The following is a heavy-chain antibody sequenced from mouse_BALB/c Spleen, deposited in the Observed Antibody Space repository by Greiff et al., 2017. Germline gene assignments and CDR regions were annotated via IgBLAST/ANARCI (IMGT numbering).Heavy chain of an antibody. D-gene: IGHD1-1*01. CDR3: ARGGSTVVATDYAMDY. J-gene: IGHJ4*01. CDR1: GYTFTDYA. CDR2: ISTYYGNT. Sequence: QVQLQQSGPELVRPGVSVKISCKGSGYTFTDYAMHWVKQSHAKSLEWIGVISTYYGNTNYNQKFKGKATMTVDKSSSTAYMELARLTSEDSAIYYCARGGSTVVATDYAMDYWGQGTSVTVSS. V-gene: IGHV1-67*01.